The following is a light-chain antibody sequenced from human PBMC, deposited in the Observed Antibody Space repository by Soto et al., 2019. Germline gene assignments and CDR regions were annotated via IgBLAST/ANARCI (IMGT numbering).Light chain of an antibody. CDR2: GVN. V-gene: IGLV2-8*01. Sequence: QSALTQPPSASGSPGQSVTISCTGTSSDVGGYNYVSWYQQHPGKAPKLMIYGVNKRPSGVPDRFSGSKSGNTASLTVSGLQAEDEADYYCSSYAGSNNFVFGGGTKLPS. CDR3: SSYAGSNNFV. CDR1: SSDVGGYNY. J-gene: IGLJ2*01.